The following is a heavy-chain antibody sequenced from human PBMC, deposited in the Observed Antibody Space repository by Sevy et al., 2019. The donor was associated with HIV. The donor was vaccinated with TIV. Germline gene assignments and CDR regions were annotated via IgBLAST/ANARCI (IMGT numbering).Heavy chain of an antibody. CDR3: ARSRASDL. V-gene: IGHV4-39*01. CDR2: IFYRGRT. CDR1: GDSISSSSHY. Sequence: SETLSLTCTVSGDSISSSSHYWGWIRQPPGKGLEWIGNIFYRGRTYYNPSLKNQANISGDTSKNQPSLRLDSVTAADTAVYYCARSRASDLWGQGTMVTVSS. D-gene: IGHD6-13*01. J-gene: IGHJ3*01.